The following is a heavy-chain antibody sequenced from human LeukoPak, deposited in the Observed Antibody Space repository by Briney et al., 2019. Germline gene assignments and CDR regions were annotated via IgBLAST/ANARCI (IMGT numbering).Heavy chain of an antibody. CDR3: ARALWFGEFPPYYYYYMDV. CDR1: GGTFRSYA. CDR2: IIPIFGTA. J-gene: IGHJ6*03. Sequence: SVKVSCKASGGTFRSYAISWVRQAPGQGLEGMGGIIPIFGTANYAQKFQGRGTITTDESTSTAYMELSSLRSEDTAVYYCARALWFGEFPPYYYYYMDVWGKGTTVTVSS. V-gene: IGHV1-69*05. D-gene: IGHD3-10*01.